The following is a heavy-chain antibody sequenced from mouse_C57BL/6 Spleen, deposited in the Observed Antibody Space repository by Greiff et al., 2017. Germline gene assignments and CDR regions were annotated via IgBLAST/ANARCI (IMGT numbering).Heavy chain of an antibody. CDR3: ARGRYYGSSLYWYFDV. CDR1: GYTFTSYW. D-gene: IGHD1-1*01. Sequence: QVQLQQPGAELVKPGASVKLSCKASGYTFTSYWMHWVKQRPGQGLEWIGMIHPNSGSTNYNEKFKSKATLTVDKSSSTAYMQLSSLTSEDSAVYYCARGRYYGSSLYWYFDVWGTGTTVTVSS. J-gene: IGHJ1*03. V-gene: IGHV1-64*01. CDR2: IHPNSGST.